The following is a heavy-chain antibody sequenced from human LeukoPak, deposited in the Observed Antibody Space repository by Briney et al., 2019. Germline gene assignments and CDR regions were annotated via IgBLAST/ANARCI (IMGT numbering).Heavy chain of an antibody. J-gene: IGHJ3*02. V-gene: IGHV4-30-4*08. Sequence: SQTLSLTCTVSGGSISSGDYYWSWIRQPPGKGLEWIGYIYYSGSTYYNPSLKSRVTISVDTSKNHFSLTLRSVTAADTAVYYCARYRNEALFAFDIWGQGTMVTVSS. CDR2: IYYSGST. CDR1: GGSISSGDYY. D-gene: IGHD1-14*01. CDR3: ARYRNEALFAFDI.